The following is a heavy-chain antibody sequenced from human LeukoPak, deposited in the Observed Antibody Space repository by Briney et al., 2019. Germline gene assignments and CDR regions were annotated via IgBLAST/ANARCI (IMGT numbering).Heavy chain of an antibody. Sequence: PSETLSLTCAVYGGSFSGYYWSWIRQPPGKGLEWIGEINHSGSTNYNPSLKSRVTISVDTSKNQFSLKLSSVTAADTAVYYCARLPFYGDYDKRDYWGQGTLVTVSS. CDR2: INHSGST. CDR1: GGSFSGYY. J-gene: IGHJ4*02. V-gene: IGHV4-34*01. CDR3: ARLPFYGDYDKRDY. D-gene: IGHD4-17*01.